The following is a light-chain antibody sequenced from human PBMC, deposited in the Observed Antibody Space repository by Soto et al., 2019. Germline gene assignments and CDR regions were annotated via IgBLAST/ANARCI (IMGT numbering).Light chain of an antibody. Sequence: EIVLTQSPGTLSLSPGEIATLSCRASQSVSSSYLAWYQQKPGQAPRLLIYGASSRATGIPDRFSGSGSGTDFTLTISRLEPEDFAVYYCQRYGTSLTWTFGQGTKVDIK. V-gene: IGKV3-20*01. CDR2: GAS. CDR1: QSVSSSY. J-gene: IGKJ1*01. CDR3: QRYGTSLTWT.